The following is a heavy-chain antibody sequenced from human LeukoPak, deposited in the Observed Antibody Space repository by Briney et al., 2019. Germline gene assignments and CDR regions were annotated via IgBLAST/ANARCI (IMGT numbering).Heavy chain of an antibody. CDR3: ARHTVTTGGPGLSRVYFDY. V-gene: IGHV3-11*04. J-gene: IGHJ4*02. CDR1: GFTFSDYY. Sequence: GGSLRLSCGASGFTFSDYYMSWIRQAPGKGLEWVSYISSSGSTIYYADSVKGRFTISRDNAKNSLYLQMNSLRAEDTAVYYCARHTVTTGGPGLSRVYFDYWGQGTLVTVSS. D-gene: IGHD4-11*01. CDR2: ISSSGSTI.